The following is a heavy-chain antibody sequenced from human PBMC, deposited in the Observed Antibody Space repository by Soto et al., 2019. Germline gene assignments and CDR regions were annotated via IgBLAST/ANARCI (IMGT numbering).Heavy chain of an antibody. J-gene: IGHJ3*02. V-gene: IGHV4-31*02. CDR3: AADTQNDDLCDYAAAFDI. CDR2: IYSSGSS. Sequence: QVQLQESGLGLLKPSQTLTLTCSVSGGSINSDGHYWSWIRQVPGKGLEWLGYIYSSGSSDYNPSLKSRLTISLDTSKNQFTLRVISLTAADTAVYYCAADTQNDDLCDYAAAFDIWGQWTMGTVSS. D-gene: IGHD4-17*01. CDR1: GGSINSDGHY.